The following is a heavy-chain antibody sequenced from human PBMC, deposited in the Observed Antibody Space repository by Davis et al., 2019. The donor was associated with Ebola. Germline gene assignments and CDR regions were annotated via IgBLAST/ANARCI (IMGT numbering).Heavy chain of an antibody. CDR2: IIPIFGTA. Sequence: AASVKVSCKASGGTFSSYAISWVRQAPAQGLEWMGGIIPIFGTANYAQKFQGRVTITADESTSTAYMELSSLRSEDTAVYYCARHISSSWWEVRWSYGMDVWGQGTTVTVSS. CDR3: ARHISSSWWEVRWSYGMDV. D-gene: IGHD6-13*01. J-gene: IGHJ6*02. CDR1: GGTFSSYA. V-gene: IGHV1-69*13.